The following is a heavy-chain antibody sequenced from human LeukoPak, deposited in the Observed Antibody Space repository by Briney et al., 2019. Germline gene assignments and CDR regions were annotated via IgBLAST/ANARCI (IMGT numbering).Heavy chain of an antibody. CDR2: INAGNGIT. CDR3: ARARITMVRGGSESWFDP. J-gene: IGHJ5*02. Sequence: GASVKVSCKASGYTFTSYAMHWVRQAPGQRLEWMGWINAGNGITKYSQKFQGRVTITRDTSASTAYMELSSLRSEDTAVYYCARARITMVRGGSESWFDPWGQGTLVTVSS. CDR1: GYTFTSYA. V-gene: IGHV1-3*01. D-gene: IGHD3-10*01.